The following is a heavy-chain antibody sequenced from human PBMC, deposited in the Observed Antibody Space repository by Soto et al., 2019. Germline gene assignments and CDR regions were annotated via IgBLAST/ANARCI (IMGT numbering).Heavy chain of an antibody. D-gene: IGHD6-19*01. Sequence: ASVKVCCKASGYTFTSYGISWVRQAPGQGLERMGWISAYNGNTNYAQKLQGRVTMTTDTSTSTAYMELRSLRSDDTAVYYCAREVGYSSGWSMVPPPTPDAFDIWGQGTMVTVSS. CDR3: AREVGYSSGWSMVPPPTPDAFDI. CDR2: ISAYNGNT. CDR1: GYTFTSYG. V-gene: IGHV1-18*01. J-gene: IGHJ3*02.